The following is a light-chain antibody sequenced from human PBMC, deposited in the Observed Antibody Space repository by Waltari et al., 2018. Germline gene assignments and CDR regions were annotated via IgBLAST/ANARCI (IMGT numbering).Light chain of an antibody. CDR3: SSFTATNTVI. CDR1: YSDVGGYNY. CDR2: DFI. Sequence: QSALTQPASVAGSPGQSITISCTGTYSDVGGYNYVSWYQQQPGRAPKLILHDFIRRPSGVSNRFSGSKSGNTASLTISGLRAEDDGDYYCSSFTATNTVIFGGGTKLTVL. V-gene: IGLV2-14*03. J-gene: IGLJ2*01.